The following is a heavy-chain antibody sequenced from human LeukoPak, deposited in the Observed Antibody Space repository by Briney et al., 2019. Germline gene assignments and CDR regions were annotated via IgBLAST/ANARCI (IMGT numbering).Heavy chain of an antibody. Sequence: WGSLSLTCAVYVGSFSGYYWSWIRQAPGKGLEWIGEIKHNGRTNYNPSLKSRVTISVDTSKNQFSLKLYSMTAADTAVYYCARGVIGDRTETRGFFDYWGQGNLVSVSA. CDR1: VGSFSGYY. V-gene: IGHV4-34*01. J-gene: IGHJ4*02. D-gene: IGHD4-17*01. CDR3: ARGVIGDRTETRGFFDY. CDR2: IKHNGRT.